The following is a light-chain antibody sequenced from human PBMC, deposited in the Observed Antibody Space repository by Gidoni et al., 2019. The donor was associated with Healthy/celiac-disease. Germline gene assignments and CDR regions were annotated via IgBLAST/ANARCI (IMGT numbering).Light chain of an antibody. V-gene: IGKV3-11*01. J-gene: IGKJ5*01. CDR2: DAS. CDR1: TRVSSY. CDR3: QQRSNWRIT. Sequence: EIVLTQSPATLSLSPGERATLSCRASTRVSSYLSWYQQKPGQAPRLLIYDASNRATGIPARFSGSGSGTDFTLTISSLEPEDFAVYYCQQRSNWRITFGQGTRLEIK.